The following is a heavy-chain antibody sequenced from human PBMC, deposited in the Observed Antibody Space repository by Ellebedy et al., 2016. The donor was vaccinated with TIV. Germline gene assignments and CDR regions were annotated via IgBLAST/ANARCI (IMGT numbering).Heavy chain of an antibody. CDR3: ARHRGSIAVASAGFDT. Sequence: MPSETLSLTCAVYGGSFSDYYWSWIRQPPGKGLEWIAEINYSGSTKYNPSLKSRVTISVDTSKKQLSLKLRSVSAADTAVYYGARHRGSIAVASAGFDTWGQGTLVIVSS. V-gene: IGHV4-34*01. D-gene: IGHD6-19*01. J-gene: IGHJ5*02. CDR2: INYSGST. CDR1: GGSFSDYY.